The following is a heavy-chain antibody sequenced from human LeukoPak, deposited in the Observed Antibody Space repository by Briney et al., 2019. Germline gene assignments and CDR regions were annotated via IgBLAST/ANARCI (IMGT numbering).Heavy chain of an antibody. CDR3: ASCKAVSGYFCMDV. V-gene: IGHV4-59*01. Sequence: SETLSLTCTVSGVPINSYYWSWIRLPPGKALEWIGHIYYSGSTNYNPSLESRVTISLDTSKNQFSLRLTSVTAADTAVYYCASCKAVSGYFCMDVWGKGTTVTVSS. D-gene: IGHD6-19*01. CDR1: GVPINSYY. J-gene: IGHJ6*03. CDR2: IYYSGST.